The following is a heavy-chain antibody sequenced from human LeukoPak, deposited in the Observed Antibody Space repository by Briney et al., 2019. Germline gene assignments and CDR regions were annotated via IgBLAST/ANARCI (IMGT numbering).Heavy chain of an antibody. CDR3: ARDSGYYDSSGYRAFDI. V-gene: IGHV4-34*01. J-gene: IGHJ3*02. Sequence: SETLSLTCAVYGGSFSGYYWSWIRQPPGKGLEWIGEINHSGSTNYNPSLKSRVTISVDTSKNQFSPKLSSVTAADTAVYYCARDSGYYDSSGYRAFDIWGQGTMVTVSS. CDR1: GGSFSGYY. CDR2: INHSGST. D-gene: IGHD3-22*01.